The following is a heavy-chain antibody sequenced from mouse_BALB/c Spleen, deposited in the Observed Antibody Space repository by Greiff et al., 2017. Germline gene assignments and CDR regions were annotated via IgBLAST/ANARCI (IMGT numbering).Heavy chain of an antibody. CDR1: GFTFTDYY. J-gene: IGHJ4*01. Sequence: EVQGVESGGGLVQPGGSLRLSCATSGFTFTDYYMSWVRQPPGKALEWLGFIRNKANGYTTEYSASVKGRFTISRDNSQSILYLQMNTLRAEDSATYYCARDTYYAMDYWGQGTSVTVSS. CDR2: IRNKANGYTT. V-gene: IGHV7-3*02. CDR3: ARDTYYAMDY.